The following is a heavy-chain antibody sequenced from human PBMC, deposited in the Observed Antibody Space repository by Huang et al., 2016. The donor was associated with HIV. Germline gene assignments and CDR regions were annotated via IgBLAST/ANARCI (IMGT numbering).Heavy chain of an antibody. CDR3: ARMFKYDSGGYWGNDAFDI. Sequence: QVQLQQWGAELLKPSETLSLTCAVSGGSFSGHYWTWLRQPTGRGLEWIGEISDSGSTTYNPALKRRVTISGDTSQIQFSLKLNSVTAADTAIYYCARMFKYDSGGYWGNDAFDIWGQGTMVTVSS. CDR1: GGSFSGHY. V-gene: IGHV4-34*02. CDR2: ISDSGST. D-gene: IGHD3-22*01. J-gene: IGHJ3*02.